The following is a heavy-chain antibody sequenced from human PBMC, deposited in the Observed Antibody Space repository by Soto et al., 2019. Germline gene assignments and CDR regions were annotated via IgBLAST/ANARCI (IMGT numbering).Heavy chain of an antibody. J-gene: IGHJ4*02. Sequence: PGGSLRLSCAASGFSFSSFAMSRVRQAPGKGLEWVSVISDRDGSTYFADSVKGRFTISRDDSKSTLYLQMNGLRGDDTAIYYCAKAISDYYAPSDYWGQGTLVTVSS. CDR3: AKAISDYYAPSDY. V-gene: IGHV3-23*01. D-gene: IGHD3-22*01. CDR1: GFSFSSFA. CDR2: ISDRDGST.